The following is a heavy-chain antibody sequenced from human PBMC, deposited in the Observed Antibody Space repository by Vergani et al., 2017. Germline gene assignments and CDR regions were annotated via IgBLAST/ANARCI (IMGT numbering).Heavy chain of an antibody. Sequence: EVQLVESGGGLVQPGRSLRLSCAASGFTFDDYAMHWVRQAPGKGLEWVSGINWNSDSIAYADSVKGRFTISRDNAKNSLYLQMSSLRAEDTALYYCVKDIAASGTYWYFDRWGGGALITVSS. CDR1: GFTFDDYA. CDR2: INWNSDSI. J-gene: IGHJ2*01. CDR3: VKDIAASGTYWYFDR. V-gene: IGHV3-9*01. D-gene: IGHD6-13*01.